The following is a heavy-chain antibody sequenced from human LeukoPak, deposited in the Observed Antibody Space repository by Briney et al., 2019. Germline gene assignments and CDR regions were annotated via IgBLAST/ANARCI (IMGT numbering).Heavy chain of an antibody. CDR3: AKSGPVAGSTMRGFDD. J-gene: IGHJ4*02. CDR1: GVTLSSYA. D-gene: IGHD6-19*01. V-gene: IGHV3-23*01. CDR2: FKRDGTTT. Sequence: GGSLRLSCAASGVTLSSYAMSWVRQAPGAGLEWVSSFKRDGTTTYYADSVKGRFTISRDNSKNMLYLQINSLKVEDTAVYYCAKSGPVAGSTMRGFDDWGQGTLVTVSS.